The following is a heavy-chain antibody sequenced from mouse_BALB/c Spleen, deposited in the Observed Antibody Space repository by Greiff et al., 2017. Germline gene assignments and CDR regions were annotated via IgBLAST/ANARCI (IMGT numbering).Heavy chain of an antibody. J-gene: IGHJ4*01. CDR3: ARSYYGYDYAMDY. V-gene: IGHV1S137*01. D-gene: IGHD1-2*01. CDR1: GYTFTDYA. CDR2: ISTYYGDA. Sequence: VHLVESGAELVRPGVSVKISCKGSGYTFTDYAMHWVKQSHAKSLEWIGVISTYYGDASYNQKFKGKATMTVDKSSSTAYMELARLTSEDSAIYYCARSYYGYDYAMDYWGQGTSVTVSS.